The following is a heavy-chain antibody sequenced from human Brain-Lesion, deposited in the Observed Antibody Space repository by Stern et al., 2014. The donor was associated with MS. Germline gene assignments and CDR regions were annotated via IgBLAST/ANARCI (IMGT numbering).Heavy chain of an antibody. Sequence: VQLGESGPGLVKPSETLSLTCTVSGGSISSSSYYLGWIRQPPGKGLEWIGGIYYRGSPYYNPSLKSRVAISTDTYKNHCSLRLRFVTAADTAVYFCAKLWLGELPESPFDYWGQGTLVTVSS. CDR2: IYYRGSP. V-gene: IGHV4-39*02. CDR3: AKLWLGELPESPFDY. J-gene: IGHJ4*02. D-gene: IGHD3-10*01. CDR1: GGSISSSSYY.